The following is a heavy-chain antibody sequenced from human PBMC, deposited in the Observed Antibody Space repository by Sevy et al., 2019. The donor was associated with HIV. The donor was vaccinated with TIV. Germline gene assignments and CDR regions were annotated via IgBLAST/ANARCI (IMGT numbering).Heavy chain of an antibody. CDR3: ARGGIMATTEYGMDV. CDR1: GGSSSGYY. CDR2: ISHRGST. V-gene: IGHV4-34*01. D-gene: IGHD1-1*01. J-gene: IGHJ6*02. Sequence: SETLSLTCAVSGGSSSGYYWAWIRQSPGKGLEWIGVISHRGSTKYNPSLKSRVSISVDTSKDQISLRLTSLTAADTAVYYCARGGIMATTEYGMDVWGQGTTVTVSS.